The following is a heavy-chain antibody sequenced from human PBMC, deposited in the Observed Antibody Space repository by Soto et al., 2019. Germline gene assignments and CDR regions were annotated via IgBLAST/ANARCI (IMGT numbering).Heavy chain of an antibody. CDR2: ISAHNGNT. CDR1: GYTFTTYG. J-gene: IGHJ4*02. D-gene: IGHD1-1*01. V-gene: IGHV1-18*01. Sequence: QVHLVQSGAEVKKPGASVKVSCKGSGYTFTTYGITWVRQAPGQGLEWMGWISAHNGNTNYAQKLQGRGTVTRDTSTSTAYMELRSLRSDDTAVYYCARGRYGDYWGLGGLVTVSS. CDR3: ARGRYGDY.